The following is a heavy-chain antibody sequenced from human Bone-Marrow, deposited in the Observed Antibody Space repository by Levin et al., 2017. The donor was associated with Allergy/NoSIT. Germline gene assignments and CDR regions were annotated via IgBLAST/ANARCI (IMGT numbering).Heavy chain of an antibody. J-gene: IGHJ5*02. CDR2: INEDGSQK. D-gene: IGHD3-10*01. Sequence: RAGGSLRLSCTASKFNFNSFYMTWVRQAPGKGLEWVATINEDGSQKYFVDSVRGRFTISRENANDSLYLHMNSLQEEDTAVYFCVGVSLKSDKSASGSHYWLDPWGQGTLVTVSS. V-gene: IGHV3-7*01. CDR1: KFNFNSFY. CDR3: VGVSLKSDKSASGSHYWLDP.